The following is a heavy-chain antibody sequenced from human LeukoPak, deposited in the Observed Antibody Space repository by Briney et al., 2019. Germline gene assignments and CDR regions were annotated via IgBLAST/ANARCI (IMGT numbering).Heavy chain of an antibody. CDR1: GFTVSNNY. D-gene: IGHD6-13*01. CDR2: IYSGGST. CDR3: ARGSAASGFDP. V-gene: IGHV3-53*01. J-gene: IGHJ5*02. Sequence: GGSLRLSCAASGFTVSNNYMSWVRQAPRKGLEWVSVIYSGGSTYYADSVKGRFTISRDDSKNTLFLQMNSLRAEGTAVYYCARGSAASGFDPWGQGTLVTVSS.